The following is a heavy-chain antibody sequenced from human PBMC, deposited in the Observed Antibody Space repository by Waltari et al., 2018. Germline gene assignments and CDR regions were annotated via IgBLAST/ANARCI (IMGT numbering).Heavy chain of an antibody. J-gene: IGHJ4*02. CDR1: GYSISSGYY. D-gene: IGHD6-13*01. CDR3: ARLGIAAAGTSTSGY. V-gene: IGHV4-38-2*01. Sequence: QMQLQESGPGLVKPSETLSLTCAVSGYSISSGYYWGWIRQPPGKGLEWIGSIYHSGSTYYNPSLKSRVTISVDTSKNQFSLKLSSVTAADTAVYYCARLGIAAAGTSTSGYWGQGTLVTVSS. CDR2: IYHSGST.